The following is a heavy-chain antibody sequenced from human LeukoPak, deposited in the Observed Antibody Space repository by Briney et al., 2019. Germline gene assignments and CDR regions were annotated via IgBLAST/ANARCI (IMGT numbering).Heavy chain of an antibody. Sequence: SETLSLTCAVYGGSFSGYYWSWIRQPPGKGLEWIGEINHSGSTNYNPSLKSRVTISVDTSKNQFSLKLSSVTAADTAVYYCARKTPAVRYCSSTSCSRNWFDPRGQGTLVTVSS. CDR1: GGSFSGYY. J-gene: IGHJ5*02. CDR3: ARKTPAVRYCSSTSCSRNWFDP. V-gene: IGHV4-34*01. CDR2: INHSGST. D-gene: IGHD2-2*01.